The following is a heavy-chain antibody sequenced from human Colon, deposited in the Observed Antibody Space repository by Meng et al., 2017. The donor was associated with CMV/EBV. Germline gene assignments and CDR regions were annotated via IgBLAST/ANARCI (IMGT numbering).Heavy chain of an antibody. CDR2: IRHDGLPP. J-gene: IGHJ6*02. CDR3: VRGINLGMDV. Sequence: GGSLRLSCKLSAIIFSDSGMDWVRQAPGKGLEWVAFIRHDGLPPYAASVKGRFSISRDSSKNTVDLQMNSLRTEDSAVYFCVRGINLGMDVWGQGTTVTVSS. CDR1: AIIFSDSG. D-gene: IGHD1-14*01. V-gene: IGHV3-30*02.